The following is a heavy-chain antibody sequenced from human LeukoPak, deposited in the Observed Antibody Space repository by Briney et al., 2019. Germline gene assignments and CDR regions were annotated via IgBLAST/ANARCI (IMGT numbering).Heavy chain of an antibody. V-gene: IGHV4-59*01. Sequence: PSETLSLTCTVSGGSISSYYWSWIRQPPGKGLEWIGYIYYSGSTNYNPSLKSRVTISVDTSKSQFSLKLSSVTAADTAVYYCARALYCSSTSCPNWFDPWGQGTLVTVSS. CDR1: GGSISSYY. CDR2: IYYSGST. CDR3: ARALYCSSTSCPNWFDP. D-gene: IGHD2-2*01. J-gene: IGHJ5*02.